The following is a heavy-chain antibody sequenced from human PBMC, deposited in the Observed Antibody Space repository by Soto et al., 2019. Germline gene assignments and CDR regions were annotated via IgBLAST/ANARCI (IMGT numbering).Heavy chain of an antibody. J-gene: IGHJ4*02. CDR3: AKGSSGWYSDFDY. CDR1: GFTFSNYA. CDR2: ISFDGSNK. V-gene: IGHV3-30*18. Sequence: PGGSLRLSCAASGFTFSNYAMHWVRQAPGKGLEWVAIISFDGSNKYYADSVKGRFTVSRDNSRNTLYLQMNSLRAEDTAVYYCAKGSSGWYSDFDYWGQGTLVTVSS. D-gene: IGHD6-19*01.